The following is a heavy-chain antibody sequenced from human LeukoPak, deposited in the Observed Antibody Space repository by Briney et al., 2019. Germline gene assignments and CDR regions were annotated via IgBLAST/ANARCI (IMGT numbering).Heavy chain of an antibody. CDR2: INHSGST. CDR3: ARDVDRYHSDGHSLGY. CDR1: GGSFSGYY. D-gene: IGHD5-24*01. Sequence: SSETLSLTCAVYGGSFSGYYWSWIRQPPGKGLEWIGEINHSGSTNYNPSLKSRVTISVDTSKNQFSLKLSSVTAADTAVYYCARDVDRYHSDGHSLGYWGQGTLVTVSS. V-gene: IGHV4-34*01. J-gene: IGHJ4*02.